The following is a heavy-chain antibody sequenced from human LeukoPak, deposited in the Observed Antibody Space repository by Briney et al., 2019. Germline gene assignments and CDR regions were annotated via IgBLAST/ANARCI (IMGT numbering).Heavy chain of an antibody. CDR3: ATETIGRHYDY. CDR2: TGPTGTDR. J-gene: IGHJ4*02. Sequence: PGGSLTLSCTASGFTFSSYAISWVRQAPRKGLERVSSTGPTGTDRYYADSVRGRFTISRDNAKNSMYLQMDSLRDEDTAVYYCATETIGRHYDYWGQGTLLTVSS. CDR1: GFTFSSYA. V-gene: IGHV3-21*01. D-gene: IGHD1-14*01.